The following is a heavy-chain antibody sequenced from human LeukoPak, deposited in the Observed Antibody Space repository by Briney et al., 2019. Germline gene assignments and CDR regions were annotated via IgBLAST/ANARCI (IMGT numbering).Heavy chain of an antibody. Sequence: PSQTLSLTCTVSGGSISSGGYYWSWIRQHPGKGLEWIGYIYHSGSTYYNPSLKSRVTISVDRSKNQFSLKLSSVTAADTAVYYCARAVTHPTLSLIFDYWGQGTLVTVSS. CDR3: ARAVTHPTLSLIFDY. CDR1: GGSISSGGYY. V-gene: IGHV4-30-2*01. J-gene: IGHJ4*02. CDR2: IYHSGST. D-gene: IGHD5-18*01.